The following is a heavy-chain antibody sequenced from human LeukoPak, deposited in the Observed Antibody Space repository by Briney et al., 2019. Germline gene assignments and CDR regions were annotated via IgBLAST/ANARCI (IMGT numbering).Heavy chain of an antibody. CDR1: GGSISSGGYY. J-gene: IGHJ4*02. V-gene: IGHV4-31*03. CDR2: IYYSGST. CDR3: ARDRRELSLYFDY. Sequence: PSETLSLTCTVSGGSISSGGYYWSWIRQHPGKGLEWIGYIYYSGSTYYNPSLKSRVTISVDTSKNQFSQKLSSVTAADTAVYYCARDRRELSLYFDYWGQGTLVTVSS. D-gene: IGHD3-16*02.